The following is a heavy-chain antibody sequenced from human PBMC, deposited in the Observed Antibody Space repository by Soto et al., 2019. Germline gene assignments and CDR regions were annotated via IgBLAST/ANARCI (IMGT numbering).Heavy chain of an antibody. CDR3: ARAKLRYYYDSSGYYYDVISAFDI. J-gene: IGHJ3*02. CDR2: TYYKSKWYN. Sequence: PSQNLLITCAISGDSVSRNSSASNWSRQTPSRDIERRGRTYYKSKWYNDYVVSVKSRITINPYTSKNQFSLQLNSVTPDYTAVYYCARAKLRYYYDSSGYYYDVISAFDIWGQGTMVTVSS. V-gene: IGHV6-1*01. CDR1: GDSVSRNSSA. D-gene: IGHD3-22*01.